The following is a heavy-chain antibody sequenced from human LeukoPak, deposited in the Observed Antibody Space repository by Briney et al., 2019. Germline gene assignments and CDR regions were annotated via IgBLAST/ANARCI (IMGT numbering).Heavy chain of an antibody. D-gene: IGHD2-2*01. Sequence: PSETLSLTCTVSGGSISSGSYYWSWIRQPAGKGLEWIGRICTSGSTNYNPSLKSRVTISVDTSKNQFSLKLSSVTAADTAVYYCARDRPVYCSSTSCYYYYMDVWGKGTTVTVSS. V-gene: IGHV4-61*02. J-gene: IGHJ6*03. CDR3: ARDRPVYCSSTSCYYYYMDV. CDR1: GGSISSGSYY. CDR2: ICTSGST.